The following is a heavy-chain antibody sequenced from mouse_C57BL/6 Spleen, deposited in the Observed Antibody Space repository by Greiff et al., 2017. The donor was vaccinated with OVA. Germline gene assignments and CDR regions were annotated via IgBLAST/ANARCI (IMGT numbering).Heavy chain of an antibody. CDR2: INPNNGGT. Sequence: EVQLQQSGPELVKPGASVKISCKASGYTFTDYYMNWVKQSHGKSLEWIGDINPNNGGTSYNQKFKGKATLTVDKSSSTAYMELRSLTSEDSAVYYCARRVDGYYVDDWGQGTTLTVSS. CDR3: ARRVDGYYVDD. CDR1: GYTFTDYY. D-gene: IGHD2-3*01. J-gene: IGHJ2*01. V-gene: IGHV1-26*01.